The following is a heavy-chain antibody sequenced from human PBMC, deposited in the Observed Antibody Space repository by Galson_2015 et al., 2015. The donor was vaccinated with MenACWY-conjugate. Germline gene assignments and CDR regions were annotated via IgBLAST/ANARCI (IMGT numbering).Heavy chain of an antibody. CDR2: ISDGSGTI. Sequence: SLRLSCAASGFTFSRYSMNWVRQAPGKGLEWLSYISDGSGTIFYADSVKGRFTISRDNAKNSLYLEMNSLRAEDTAVYYCASWRYSSGWY. D-gene: IGHD6-19*01. CDR3: ASWRYSSGWY. V-gene: IGHV3-48*01. J-gene: IGHJ2*01. CDR1: GFTFSRYS.